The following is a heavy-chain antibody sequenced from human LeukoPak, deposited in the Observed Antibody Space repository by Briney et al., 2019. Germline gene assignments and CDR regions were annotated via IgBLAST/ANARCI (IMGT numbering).Heavy chain of an antibody. J-gene: IGHJ4*02. CDR3: ARDLDGDYVLDY. CDR1: GYTLSNFY. V-gene: IGHV1-46*01. D-gene: IGHD4-17*01. Sequence: GASVKVSCKASGYTLSNFYMHWVRQAPGQGPEWMGIINPSGGGTSYAQKFQGRVTITADESTSTAYMELSSLRSEDTAVYYCARDLDGDYVLDYWGQGTLVTVSS. CDR2: INPSGGGT.